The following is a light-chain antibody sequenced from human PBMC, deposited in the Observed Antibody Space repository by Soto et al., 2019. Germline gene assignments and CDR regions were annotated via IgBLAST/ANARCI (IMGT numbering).Light chain of an antibody. CDR2: RTN. Sequence: QAVVTQEPSFSVSPGGTVTLTCGLSSGSVSPSYYPTWYQQTPGQPPRTLIYRTNTRSSGVPDRFSGSILGDEAALTITGAQADDESDYYCVLFLRSGLWVFGGGTKLTVL. CDR3: VLFLRSGLWV. CDR1: SGSVSPSYY. V-gene: IGLV8-61*01. J-gene: IGLJ3*02.